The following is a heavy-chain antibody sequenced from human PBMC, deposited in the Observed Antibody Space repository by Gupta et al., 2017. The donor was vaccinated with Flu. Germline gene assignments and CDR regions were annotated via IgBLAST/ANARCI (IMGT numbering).Heavy chain of an antibody. Sequence: QVPLVQSGAEGKKPGSSVNVLWQASGGPLRRFAFRWVRPAPGQGLEWMGGIIPIFGTANYAQKFQGRVTITADESTSTAYMELSSLRSEDTAVYYCARSPHIVVVTAIPYYYGMDVWGQGTTVTVSS. V-gene: IGHV1-69*01. D-gene: IGHD2-21*02. CDR3: ARSPHIVVVTAIPYYYGMDV. J-gene: IGHJ6*02. CDR1: GGPLRRFA. CDR2: IIPIFGTA.